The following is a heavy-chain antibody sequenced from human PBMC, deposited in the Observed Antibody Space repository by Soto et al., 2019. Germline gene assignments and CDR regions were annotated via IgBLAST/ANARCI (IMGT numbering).Heavy chain of an antibody. CDR1: GFTFISYG. CDR3: ANDFGSSSWAYYYGMDV. J-gene: IGHJ6*02. D-gene: IGHD6-13*01. V-gene: IGHV3-30*18. CDR2: ISYDGSNK. Sequence: GGSLRLSCAASGFTFISYGMHWVRQAPGKGLEWVAVISYDGSNKYYADSVKGRFTISRDNSKNTLYLQMNSLRAEDTAVYYCANDFGSSSWAYYYGMDVWGQGTTVTVSS.